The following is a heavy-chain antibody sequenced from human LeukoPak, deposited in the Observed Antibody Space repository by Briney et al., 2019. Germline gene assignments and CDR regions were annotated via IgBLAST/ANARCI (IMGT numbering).Heavy chain of an antibody. Sequence: GGSLRLSCAVSGFTFSSYSMNWVRQAPGKGLEWVSSISGRSAYIYYADSVKGRFTISRDNAKNSLYLQMNSLRAEDTAVYYCAREGSWTHYFDYWGQGTLVTVSS. V-gene: IGHV3-21*01. CDR1: GFTFSSYS. CDR2: ISGRSAYI. J-gene: IGHJ4*02. D-gene: IGHD3/OR15-3a*01. CDR3: AREGSWTHYFDY.